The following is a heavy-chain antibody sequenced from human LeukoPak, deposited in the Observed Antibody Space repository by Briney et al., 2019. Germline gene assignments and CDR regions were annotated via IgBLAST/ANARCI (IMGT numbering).Heavy chain of an antibody. CDR2: FDPEDGET. CDR1: GYTLTELS. D-gene: IGHD3-22*01. J-gene: IGHJ4*02. V-gene: IGHV1-24*01. Sequence: ASVKVSCKVSGYTLTELSMHWVRQAPGKGLEWVGGFDPEDGETIYAQKFQGRVTMTEDTSTDTAYMELRSLRSDDTAVYYCARGGDRGYYDSSGYFRTAKYCDYWGQGTLVTVSS. CDR3: ARGGDRGYYDSSGYFRTAKYCDY.